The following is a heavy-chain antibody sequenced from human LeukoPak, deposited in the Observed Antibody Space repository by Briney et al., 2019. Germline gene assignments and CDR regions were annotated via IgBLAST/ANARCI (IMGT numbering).Heavy chain of an antibody. D-gene: IGHD5-18*01. CDR1: GFTFSSYA. CDR2: ISGSGGST. J-gene: IGHJ6*02. V-gene: IGHV3-23*01. Sequence: GGSLRLSCAASGFTFSSYAMSWVRQAPGKGLEWVSAISGSGGSTYYADSVKGRFTISRDNSKNTLYLQMNSLRAEDTAVYYCAKDPSGSSLIGYGMDVWGQGTTVTVSS. CDR3: AKDPSGSSLIGYGMDV.